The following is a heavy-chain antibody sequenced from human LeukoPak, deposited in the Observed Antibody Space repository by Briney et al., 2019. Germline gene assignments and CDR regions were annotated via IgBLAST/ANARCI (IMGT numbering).Heavy chain of an antibody. D-gene: IGHD1-1*01. CDR3: ARVNEGGFDP. CDR2: IIPILGIA. Sequence: SVKVSCKASGYTFTSYYIHWVRQAPGQGLEWMGRIIPILGIANYAQKFQGRVTITADKSTSTAYMELSSLRSEDTAVYYCARVNEGGFDPWGQGTLVTVSS. V-gene: IGHV1-69*04. CDR1: GYTFTSYY. J-gene: IGHJ5*02.